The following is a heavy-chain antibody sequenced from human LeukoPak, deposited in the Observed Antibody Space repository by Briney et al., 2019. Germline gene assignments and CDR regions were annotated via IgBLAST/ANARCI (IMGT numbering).Heavy chain of an antibody. J-gene: IGHJ4*02. CDR2: ISTYTGNT. CDR1: GYTFTNYG. CDR3: ARASPSYDSRLGDY. D-gene: IGHD3-22*01. V-gene: IGHV1-18*04. Sequence: ASVKVSCKASGYTFTNYGISWVRQAPGQGLEWMGWISTYTGNTNYAQKLQGSVTMTTDKATSTAYMELRSLTSDDTAVYYCARASPSYDSRLGDYWGQGTLVTVSS.